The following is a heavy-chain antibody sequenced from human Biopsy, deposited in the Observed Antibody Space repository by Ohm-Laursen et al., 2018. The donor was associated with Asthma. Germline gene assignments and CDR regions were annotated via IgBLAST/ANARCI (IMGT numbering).Heavy chain of an antibody. V-gene: IGHV1-69*01. CDR2: INSVFGTT. Sequence: SSVKVPCKSLGGTFNTYVIGWVRQAPGQGLEWMGGINSVFGTTTYPQKFQDRVTITADDSTSTVYMELSGLRSEDTAVYYCARKAGSCISRTCYSLDFWGQGTLVTVSS. D-gene: IGHD2-2*01. J-gene: IGHJ4*02. CDR1: GGTFNTYV. CDR3: ARKAGSCISRTCYSLDF.